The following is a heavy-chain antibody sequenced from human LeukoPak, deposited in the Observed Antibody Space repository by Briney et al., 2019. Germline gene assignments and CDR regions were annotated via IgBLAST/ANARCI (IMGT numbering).Heavy chain of an antibody. CDR1: GFTFSSYW. V-gene: IGHV3-74*01. D-gene: IGHD6-19*01. CDR2: INTDGSST. J-gene: IGHJ3*02. CDR3: ARVLAVDGTGAFDI. Sequence: GGSLRLSCAASGFTFSSYWMYWVRQAPGKGLGWVSRINTDGSSTTYADSVKGRFTISRDNAKNTVYLQMNSLRAEVTAVYYCARVLAVDGTGAFDIWGQGTMVTVSS.